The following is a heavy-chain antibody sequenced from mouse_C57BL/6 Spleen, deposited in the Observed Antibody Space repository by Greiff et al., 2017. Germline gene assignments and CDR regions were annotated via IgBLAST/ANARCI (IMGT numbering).Heavy chain of an antibody. CDR2: IDPSDSYT. Sequence: QVQLQQPGAELVEPGASVKLSCKASGYTFTSYWMQWVKQRPGQGLEWIGEIDPSDSYTNYNQKFKGKATLTVDTSSSTAYMQLSSLTSEDSAVYYCARQTAQATFAYWGQGTLVTVAA. CDR1: GYTFTSYW. CDR3: ARQTAQATFAY. V-gene: IGHV1-50*01. J-gene: IGHJ3*01. D-gene: IGHD3-2*02.